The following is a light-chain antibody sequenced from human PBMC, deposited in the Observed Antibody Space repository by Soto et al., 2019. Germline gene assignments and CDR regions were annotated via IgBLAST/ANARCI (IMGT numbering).Light chain of an antibody. V-gene: IGKV1-39*01. CDR3: QQYSSYWT. Sequence: DIQMTQSPSSLSSSIGDRVTITCLASQSISSYLNWYQQKPGKAPNLLIYSASSLQTGVPSRFSGSGSGTEFTLTISSLQPDDFATYYCQQYSSYWTFGQGTKVDIK. CDR1: QSISSY. CDR2: SAS. J-gene: IGKJ1*01.